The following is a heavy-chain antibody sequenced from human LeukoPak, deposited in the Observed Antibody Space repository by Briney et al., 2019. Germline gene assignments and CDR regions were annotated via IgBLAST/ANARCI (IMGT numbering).Heavy chain of an antibody. V-gene: IGHV4-31*03. D-gene: IGHD5-24*01. J-gene: IGHJ4*02. CDR3: ARGGAGGRDGYNYGY. Sequence: SETLSLTCTVSGGSFSSGGYYWSWIRQHPGKGLEWIGYIYYSGSTYYNPSLKSRVTIAVDTSKNQFSLRLNSVTAADTAVYYCARGGAGGRDGYNYGYWGQGTLVTVSS. CDR1: GGSFSSGGYY. CDR2: IYYSGST.